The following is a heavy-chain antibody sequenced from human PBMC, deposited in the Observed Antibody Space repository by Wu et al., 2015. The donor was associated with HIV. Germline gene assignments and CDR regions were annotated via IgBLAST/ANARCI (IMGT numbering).Heavy chain of an antibody. CDR1: GYTFTSYY. D-gene: IGHD5-18*01. J-gene: IGHJ5*02. V-gene: IGHV1-46*03. CDR3: ARDTYSSPAKLGGQGWFDP. CDR2: INPSGGST. Sequence: QVQLVQSGAEVKKPGASVKVSCKASGYTFTSYYMHWVRQAPGQGLEWMGIINPSGGSTIHAQKFQGRVTMTRDTSTSMVYMELSSLRSEDTAVYYCARDTYSSPAKLGGQGWFDPGAREPWSPSPQ.